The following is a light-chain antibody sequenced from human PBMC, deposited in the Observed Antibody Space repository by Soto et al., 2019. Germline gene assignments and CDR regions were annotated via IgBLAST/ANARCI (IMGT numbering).Light chain of an antibody. J-gene: IGKJ4*01. CDR3: QHYNNWPLT. Sequence: ETVVTQSPATLSVSLGERATLSCRASQSISSNLAWYQQKPGQAPRLLIAGASTRATGVPARFSGSGSGTEFTLTISSLQSEDFAVYYCQHYNNWPLTFGGGTKVEIK. CDR2: GAS. CDR1: QSISSN. V-gene: IGKV3-15*01.